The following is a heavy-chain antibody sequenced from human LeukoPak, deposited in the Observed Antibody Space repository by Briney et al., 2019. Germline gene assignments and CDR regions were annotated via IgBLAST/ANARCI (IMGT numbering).Heavy chain of an antibody. V-gene: IGHV4-59*01. J-gene: IGHJ4*02. CDR1: GGSISLYY. D-gene: IGHD3-10*01. CDR2: FYDTRSP. CDR3: ARGRGSLNY. Sequence: PSETLSLTCTVSGGSISLYYWSWIRQPPGKGLEWIGYFYDTRSPKYNPSLERRVTISVDMSRNQFSLNLTSVTAADTAVYYCARGRGSLNYWGQGTMDTVSS.